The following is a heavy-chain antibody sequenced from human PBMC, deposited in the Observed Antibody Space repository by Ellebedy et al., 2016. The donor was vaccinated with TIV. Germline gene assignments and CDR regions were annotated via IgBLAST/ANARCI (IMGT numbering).Heavy chain of an antibody. CDR2: LHYTGKT. CDR1: GGSVSSANYY. D-gene: IGHD2-2*01. CDR3: ARGLSADFQFDP. J-gene: IGHJ5*02. V-gene: IGHV4-61*01. Sequence: MPSETLSLTCTVSGGSVSSANYYWTWFRQPPGKRLEWIGHLHYTGKTDYNPSLKSRVTMSLDTSKTQFSLKLSSVTAADTAVYYCARGLSADFQFDPWGQGILVSVSS.